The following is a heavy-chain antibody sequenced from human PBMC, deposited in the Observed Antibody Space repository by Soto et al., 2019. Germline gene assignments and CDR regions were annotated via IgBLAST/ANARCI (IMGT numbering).Heavy chain of an antibody. CDR2: ISGSGGST. D-gene: IGHD6-13*01. Sequence: EVQLLESGGGLVQPGGSLRLSCAASGFTFSSYAMSWVRQAPGKGLEWVSAISGSGGSTYYADSVKGRFTISRDNSKNTLYLQMNSLRAEDTAVYYCAKTHGDSSSWFRRTYYGMDVWGQGTTVTVSS. CDR3: AKTHGDSSSWFRRTYYGMDV. V-gene: IGHV3-23*01. CDR1: GFTFSSYA. J-gene: IGHJ6*02.